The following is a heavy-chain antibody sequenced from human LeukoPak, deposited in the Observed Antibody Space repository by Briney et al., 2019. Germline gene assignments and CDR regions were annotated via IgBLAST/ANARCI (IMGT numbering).Heavy chain of an antibody. CDR2: IKQDGSEK. D-gene: IGHD6-25*01. CDR1: GFTFSNYW. Sequence: QTGGSLRLSCTASGFTFSNYWMSWVRQAPGKGPEWVANIKQDGSEKYSLDSLKGRFTISRDNAKRSLYLQMNSLRAEDTAVYYCARYQGGGWDVWGQGTTVTVSS. J-gene: IGHJ6*02. V-gene: IGHV3-7*01. CDR3: ARYQGGGWDV.